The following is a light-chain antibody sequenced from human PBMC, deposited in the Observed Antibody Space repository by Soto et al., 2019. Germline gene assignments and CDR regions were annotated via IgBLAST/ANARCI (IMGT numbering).Light chain of an antibody. V-gene: IGKV1-27*01. Sequence: DIQMTQSPSSLSASVGDRVTITCRASQGIGNNLAWYQQKPGKVPKVLIYTASTLHSGVPSRFSGSGSGTDFTLTINSLQPEEVATYFCQKYDSVPWSFGQGTRVEI. CDR1: QGIGNN. CDR2: TAS. CDR3: QKYDSVPWS. J-gene: IGKJ1*01.